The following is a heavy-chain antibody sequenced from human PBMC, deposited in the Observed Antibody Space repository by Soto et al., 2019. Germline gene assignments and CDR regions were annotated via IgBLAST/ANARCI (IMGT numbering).Heavy chain of an antibody. V-gene: IGHV4-59*08. D-gene: IGHD3-16*01. CDR1: GGSIGSYY. CDR3: ARGGLRQIDF. Sequence: SGTLSLTCSVSGGSIGSYYWSWIRQPPGKGLEWIGYIYYSGSTNYNPSLKSRVTISVDTSKNQFSLKLSSVTAADSAVYYCARGGLRQIDFWGQGTLVTVSS. J-gene: IGHJ4*02. CDR2: IYYSGST.